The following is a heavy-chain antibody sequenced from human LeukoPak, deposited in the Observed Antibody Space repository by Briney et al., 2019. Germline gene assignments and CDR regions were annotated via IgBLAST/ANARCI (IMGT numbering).Heavy chain of an antibody. D-gene: IGHD6-13*01. V-gene: IGHV3-21*01. Sequence: GGSLRLSCAASGFTFSSYSMNWVRQAPGKGLEWVSSISSSSSYIYYAASVKGRFTISRDNAKNSLYLQMNSLRAEDTAVYYCAREVAAAGTIGFDPWGQGTLVTVSS. CDR1: GFTFSSYS. CDR3: AREVAAAGTIGFDP. J-gene: IGHJ5*02. CDR2: ISSSSSYI.